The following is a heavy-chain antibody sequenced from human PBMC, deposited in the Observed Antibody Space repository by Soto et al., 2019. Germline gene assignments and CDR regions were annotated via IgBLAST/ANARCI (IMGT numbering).Heavy chain of an antibody. Sequence: EVQLVESGGGLVQVGGSLRLSCAASGFTSSNCWMSWVRQAPGKGLEWVANIKEDGGEKYYVDSVKVRFTISRDKAKNSLYLQMNSLRAEDTAVYYCARYLCVSGIWIGYFDLWGRGTLVTVSS. CDR1: GFTSSNCW. CDR2: IKEDGGEK. V-gene: IGHV3-7*01. J-gene: IGHJ2*01. CDR3: ARYLCVSGIWIGYFDL. D-gene: IGHD6-19*01.